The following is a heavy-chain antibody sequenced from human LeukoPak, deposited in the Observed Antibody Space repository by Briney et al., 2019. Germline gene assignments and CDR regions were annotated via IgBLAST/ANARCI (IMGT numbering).Heavy chain of an antibody. CDR1: GFTFSSYA. CDR3: AKSSRGKISRMRY. V-gene: IGHV3-30-3*02. Sequence: GGSLRLSCAASGFTFSSYAMHWVRQAPGKGLEWVAVISYDGSNKYYADSVKGRFTISRDNSKNTLYLQMNSLRAEDTAVYYCAKSSRGKISRMRYWGQGTLVTVSS. CDR2: ISYDGSNK. J-gene: IGHJ4*02. D-gene: IGHD1-14*01.